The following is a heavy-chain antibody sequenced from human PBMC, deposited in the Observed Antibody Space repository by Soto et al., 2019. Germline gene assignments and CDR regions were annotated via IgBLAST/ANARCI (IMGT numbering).Heavy chain of an antibody. CDR1: GGSISNNY. CDR3: ARGGGATSYYYYGMDV. Sequence: SETLSLTCTVPGGSISNNYWSWIRQPPGKGLEWIGYIHYSGSTNYNPSLKSRVTISVDTSKNQISLKLSSVTAADTAVYYCARGGGATSYYYYGMDVWGQGTTVTVSS. V-gene: IGHV4-59*01. J-gene: IGHJ6*02. D-gene: IGHD1-26*01. CDR2: IHYSGST.